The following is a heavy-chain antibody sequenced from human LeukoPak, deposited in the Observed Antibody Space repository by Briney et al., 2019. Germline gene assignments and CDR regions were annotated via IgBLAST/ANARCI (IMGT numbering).Heavy chain of an antibody. J-gene: IGHJ5*02. CDR1: GFTFDDYG. CDR3: AKGGLVHRFDP. CDR2: INWTGGST. Sequence: GGSLRLSCAASGFTFDDYGMNWVRQAPGKGLEWVSGINWTGGSTGYADSVKGRFTISRDNSKNTLYLQMNSLRADDTAVYYCAKGGLVHRFDPWGQGTLVTVSS. V-gene: IGHV3-20*04.